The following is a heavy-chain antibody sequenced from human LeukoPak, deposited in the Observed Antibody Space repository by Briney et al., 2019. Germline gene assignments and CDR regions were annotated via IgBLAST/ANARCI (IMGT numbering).Heavy chain of an antibody. CDR3: ARSPYCTSTSCYGAGTINY. V-gene: IGHV4-59*01. CDR1: GGSMNTYY. D-gene: IGHD2-2*01. Sequence: KPSETLSLICNVSGGSMNTYYWSWIRQPPGEALEWIGYVYSNGYTNYNPSLRSRVTMSVDTSKNQFSLKLSSVTAADTAVYYCARSPYCTSTSCYGAGTINYWGQGSLVIVSS. J-gene: IGHJ4*02. CDR2: VYSNGYT.